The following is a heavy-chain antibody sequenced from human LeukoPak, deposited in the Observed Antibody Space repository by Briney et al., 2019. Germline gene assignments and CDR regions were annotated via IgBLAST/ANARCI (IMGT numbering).Heavy chain of an antibody. D-gene: IGHD3-10*01. Sequence: GGSLRLSCAASGFTFSSYGMHWVRQAPGKGLEWVAVIWYDGSNKYYADFVKGRFTISRDNSKNTLYLQMNSLRAEDTAVYYCARDVGIYYFDYWGQGTLVTVSS. CDR1: GFTFSSYG. CDR3: ARDVGIYYFDY. V-gene: IGHV3-33*01. CDR2: IWYDGSNK. J-gene: IGHJ4*02.